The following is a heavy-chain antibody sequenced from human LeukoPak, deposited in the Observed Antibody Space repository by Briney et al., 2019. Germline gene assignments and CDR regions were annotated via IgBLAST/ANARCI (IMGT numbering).Heavy chain of an antibody. CDR3: ARGPLYDYVWGSYRYTLYYFDY. CDR1: GGSISSGGYY. J-gene: IGHJ4*02. CDR2: IYHSGST. D-gene: IGHD3-16*02. Sequence: SETLSLTCTVSGGSISSGGYYWSWIGQSPGKGLEWIGYIYHSGSTYYNPSLKSRVTISVDRSKNQFSLKLSSVTAADTAVYYCARGPLYDYVWGSYRYTLYYFDYWGQGTLVTVSS. V-gene: IGHV4-30-2*06.